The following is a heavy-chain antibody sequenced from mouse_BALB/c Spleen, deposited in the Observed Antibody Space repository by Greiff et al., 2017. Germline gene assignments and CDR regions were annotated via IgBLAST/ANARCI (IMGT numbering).Heavy chain of an antibody. D-gene: IGHD1-1*01. Sequence: QVQLKQSGAELVKPGASVKLSCKASGYTFTSYYMYWVKQRPGQGLEWIGEINPSNGGTNFNEKFKSKATLTVDKSSSTAYMQLSSLTSEDSAVYYCTRPVVAEGFAYWGQGTLVTVSA. CDR3: TRPVVAEGFAY. J-gene: IGHJ3*01. CDR1: GYTFTSYY. V-gene: IGHV1S81*02. CDR2: INPSNGGT.